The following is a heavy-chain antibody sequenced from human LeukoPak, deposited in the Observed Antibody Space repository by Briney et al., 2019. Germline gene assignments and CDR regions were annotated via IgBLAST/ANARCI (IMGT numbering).Heavy chain of an antibody. V-gene: IGHV3-7*01. CDR3: ARNTVEMATIRSPYYYGMDV. Sequence: GRSLRLSCAASGFTFSSYGMHWVRQAPGKGLEWVANIKQDGSEKYYVDSVKGRFTISRDNAKNSLYLQMNSLRAEDTAVYYCARNTVEMATIRSPYYYGMDVWGQGTTVTVSS. D-gene: IGHD5-24*01. CDR1: GFTFSSYG. CDR2: IKQDGSEK. J-gene: IGHJ6*02.